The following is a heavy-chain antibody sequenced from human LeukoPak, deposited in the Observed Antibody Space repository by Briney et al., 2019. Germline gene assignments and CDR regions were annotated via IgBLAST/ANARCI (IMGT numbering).Heavy chain of an antibody. D-gene: IGHD3-22*01. CDR2: IYYSGST. CDR1: GGSISNGDHY. Sequence: SETLSLTCTVSGGSISNGDHYWSWIRQHPGKGLEWIGHIYYSGSTYYNPSLKSRGIISVDTSKNQFSLKLSSVTAADTAVYYCARVSSDSSGYYYDLDYWGQGTLVTVSS. J-gene: IGHJ4*02. V-gene: IGHV4-30-4*08. CDR3: ARVSSDSSGYYYDLDY.